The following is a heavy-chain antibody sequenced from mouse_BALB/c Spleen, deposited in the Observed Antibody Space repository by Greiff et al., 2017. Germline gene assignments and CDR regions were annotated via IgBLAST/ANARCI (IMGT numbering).Heavy chain of an antibody. J-gene: IGHJ4*01. V-gene: IGHV5-9-4*01. CDR2: ISSGGSYT. Sequence: EVNLVESGGGLVKPGGSLKLSCAASGFTFSSYAMSWVRQSPEKRLEWVAEISSGGSYTYYPDTVTGRFTISRDNAKNTLYLEMSSLRSEDTAMYYCARVYDGYYYAMDYWGQGTSVTVSS. D-gene: IGHD2-3*01. CDR1: GFTFSSYA. CDR3: ARVYDGYYYAMDY.